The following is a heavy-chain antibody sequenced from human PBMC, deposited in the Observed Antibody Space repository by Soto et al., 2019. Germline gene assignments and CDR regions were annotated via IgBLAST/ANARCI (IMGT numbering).Heavy chain of an antibody. CDR3: AKDNGSGCDWLRVGDASDI. D-gene: IGHD5-12*01. Sequence: QVQLVESGGGVVQPGRSLRLSCAASGFTFSSYGMHWVRQAPGKGLEWVAVISYDGSNKYYADSVKGRLTISRDNSKNTRYLHMNSLRGEDTDVYYCAKDNGSGCDWLRVGDASDIWGQGTMVTVSS. CDR1: GFTFSSYG. J-gene: IGHJ3*02. V-gene: IGHV3-30*18. CDR2: ISYDGSNK.